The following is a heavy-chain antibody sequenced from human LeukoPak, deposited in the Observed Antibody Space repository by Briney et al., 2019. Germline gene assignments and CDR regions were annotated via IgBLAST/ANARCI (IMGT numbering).Heavy chain of an antibody. J-gene: IGHJ4*02. V-gene: IGHV3-23*01. CDR3: AKGSTTSRPYYFDY. Sequence: GGSLRLSCAASGFTFSNNAMSWVRQAPGKGLEWVSGISGGGDSTSYADSVKGRFTISRDNSRNTLYLQMNSLRAEDTAVYYCAKGSTTSRPYYFDYWGQGTLVTVSS. D-gene: IGHD2-2*01. CDR1: GFTFSNNA. CDR2: ISGGGDST.